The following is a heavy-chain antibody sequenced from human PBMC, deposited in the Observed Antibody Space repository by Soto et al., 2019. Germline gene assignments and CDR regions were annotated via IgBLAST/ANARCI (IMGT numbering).Heavy chain of an antibody. D-gene: IGHD6-13*01. Sequence: GASVKVSCKASGYTFTSYDINWVRQATGQGLEWMGWMNPNSGNTGYAQKFQGRVTITRNTSISTAYMELSSLRSEDPAVYYCASLSRIATSPFDIWGQGTVVTVSS. CDR1: GYTFTSYD. J-gene: IGHJ3*02. CDR3: ASLSRIATSPFDI. V-gene: IGHV1-8*01. CDR2: MNPNSGNT.